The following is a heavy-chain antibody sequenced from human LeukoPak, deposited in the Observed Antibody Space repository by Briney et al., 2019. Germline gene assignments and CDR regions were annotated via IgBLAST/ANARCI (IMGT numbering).Heavy chain of an antibody. CDR3: ARDLFPVATAFMDYYYYYMDV. Sequence: ASVKVSCKASGYTFTSYDINWVRQATGQGLEWMGWMNPNSGNTGYAQKFQGRVTMTTDTSTSTAYMELRSLRSDDTAVYYCARDLFPVATAFMDYYYYYMDVWGKGTTVTVSS. J-gene: IGHJ6*03. V-gene: IGHV1-8*01. D-gene: IGHD5-12*01. CDR1: GYTFTSYD. CDR2: MNPNSGNT.